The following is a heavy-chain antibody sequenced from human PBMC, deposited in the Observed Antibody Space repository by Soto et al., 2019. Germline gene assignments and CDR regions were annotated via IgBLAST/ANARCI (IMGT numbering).Heavy chain of an antibody. Sequence: QVQVQESGPGLVEPSETLSLTCTVSGGSITSFYWSWIRQPPGKGLEWIGYIYYSGSTNYNPSLKSRVTTSVDTSKNQFSLKLSSVTAADTAVYYCARVLGYCSGGSCYSGRFDPWGQGTLVTVSS. V-gene: IGHV4-59*01. CDR3: ARVLGYCSGGSCYSGRFDP. CDR2: IYYSGST. CDR1: GGSITSFY. D-gene: IGHD2-15*01. J-gene: IGHJ5*02.